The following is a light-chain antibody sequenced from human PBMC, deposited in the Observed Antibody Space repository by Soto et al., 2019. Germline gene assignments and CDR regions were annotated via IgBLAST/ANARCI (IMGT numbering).Light chain of an antibody. CDR3: QQRRSWPIT. J-gene: IGKJ5*01. V-gene: IGKV3-11*01. CDR1: QTVNNY. Sequence: DIVLTQSPATLSLSPGERATLSCRASQTVNNYLAWYQHKPGQAPRLLIYDASNRATGIPARFSGSGSETDFTLTISSLEPEDFAVYYCQQRRSWPITFGQGTRLEIK. CDR2: DAS.